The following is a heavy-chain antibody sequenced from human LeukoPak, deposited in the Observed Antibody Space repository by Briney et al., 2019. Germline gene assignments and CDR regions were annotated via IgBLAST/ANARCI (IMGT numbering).Heavy chain of an antibody. CDR1: GFTFSSYA. D-gene: IGHD3-9*01. V-gene: IGHV3-23*01. CDR2: ISGSGGST. J-gene: IGHJ4*02. CDR3: AKDLSYYDILTGYYPKYYFDY. Sequence: QTGGSLRLSCAASGFTFSSYAMSWVRQAPGKGLEWVSAISGSGGSTYYADSVKGRFTISRDNSKNTLYLQMNSLRAEDTAVYYCAKDLSYYDILTGYYPKYYFDYWGQGTLVTVSS.